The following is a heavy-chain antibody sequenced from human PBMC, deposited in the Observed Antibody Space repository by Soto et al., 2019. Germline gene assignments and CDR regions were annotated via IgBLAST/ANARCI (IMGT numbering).Heavy chain of an antibody. CDR1: GFTFSSYA. D-gene: IGHD6-19*01. Sequence: GGSLRLSCAASGFTFSSYAMSWVRQAPGKGLEWASAISGSGGSTYYADSVKGRFTISRDNSKNTLYLQMNSLRAEDTAVYYCAKALYSSGWYEPAYWGQGTLVTVSS. J-gene: IGHJ4*02. CDR3: AKALYSSGWYEPAY. V-gene: IGHV3-23*01. CDR2: ISGSGGST.